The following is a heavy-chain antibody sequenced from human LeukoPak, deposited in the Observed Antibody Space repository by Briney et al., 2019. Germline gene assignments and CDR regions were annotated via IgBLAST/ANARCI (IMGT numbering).Heavy chain of an antibody. Sequence: SGGSLRLSCAASGFTVSSNYMSWVRQAPGKGLEWVSVIYSGGSTYYADSVKGQFTISRDNSKNTLYLQMNSLRAEDTAVYYCARAPPYYYDSSGYYYYWGQGTLVTVSS. CDR2: IYSGGST. J-gene: IGHJ4*02. CDR3: ARAPPYYYDSSGYYYY. V-gene: IGHV3-53*01. CDR1: GFTVSSNY. D-gene: IGHD3-22*01.